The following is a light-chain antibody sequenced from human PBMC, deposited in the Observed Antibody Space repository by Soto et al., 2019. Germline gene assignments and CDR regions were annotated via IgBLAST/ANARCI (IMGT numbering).Light chain of an antibody. CDR2: DVS. CDR3: SSYTTSNTLEV. V-gene: IGLV2-14*01. Sequence: QSVLTQPASVSGSPGQSITISCTGTSSDVGGYNYVSWYQQHPGKVPKLMLYDVSYRPSGVSNRFSGSKSGNTASLTISGLQAEDEADYYCSSYTTSNTLEVFGGGTKLTVL. J-gene: IGLJ2*01. CDR1: SSDVGGYNY.